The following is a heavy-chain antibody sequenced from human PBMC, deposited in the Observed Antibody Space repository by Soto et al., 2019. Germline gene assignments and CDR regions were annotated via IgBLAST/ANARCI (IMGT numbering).Heavy chain of an antibody. J-gene: IGHJ4*02. CDR2: IYRTGST. CDR1: GGSFTSNNW. CDR3: ASRDPGTSVDY. Sequence: SETLSLTCAVSGGSFTSNNWWTWVRQPPGQGLEWIGEIYRTGSTTYNPSLKSRVTISLDKSENQFSLKVTSLTAADTAVYYCASRDPGTSVDYWGQGTLVTVSS. D-gene: IGHD1-7*01. V-gene: IGHV4-4*02.